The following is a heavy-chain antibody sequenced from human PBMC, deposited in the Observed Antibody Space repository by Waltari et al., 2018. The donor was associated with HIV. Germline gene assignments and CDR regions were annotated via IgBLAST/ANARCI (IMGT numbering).Heavy chain of an antibody. CDR3: VRSSCATTNCLLDSSLAMDV. V-gene: IGHV3-11*01. CDR2: IDETGHLK. CDR1: GFTFKNYY. Sequence: QVHLVESGGALVTPGGNLRLSCVASGFTFKNYYMSWVRQAPGKGLEWISYIDETGHLKKYADSVKGRFAISRDNADRMVYLEMISLRVEDTAVYYCVRSSCATTNCLLDSSLAMDVWVHGTTVNVSS. J-gene: IGHJ6*02. D-gene: IGHD1-1*01.